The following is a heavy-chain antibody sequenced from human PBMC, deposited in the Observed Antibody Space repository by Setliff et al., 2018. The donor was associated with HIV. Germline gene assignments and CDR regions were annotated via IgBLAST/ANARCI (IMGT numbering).Heavy chain of an antibody. V-gene: IGHV4-38-2*01. J-gene: IGHJ3*02. CDR2: IFYSGTT. CDR3: AKGYYHDSRGYPTGPAFDI. CDR1: GYSVSSGYF. Sequence: SETLSLTCAVSGYSVSSGYFWGWIRQPPGKGLEWIGSIFYSGTTNYSPSLNSRATISVDTSKNSFSLRLSSVTAADTAVYYCAKGYYHDSRGYPTGPAFDIWGQGTMVTVSS. D-gene: IGHD3-22*01.